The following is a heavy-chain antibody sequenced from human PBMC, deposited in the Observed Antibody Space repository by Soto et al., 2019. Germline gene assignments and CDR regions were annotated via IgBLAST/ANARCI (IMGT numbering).Heavy chain of an antibody. CDR1: GGSISSGDYY. Sequence: QVQLQESGPGLVKPSQTLSLTCTVSGGSISSGDYYWSWIRQPPGKGLEWIGYIYYSGNTYYNPSLKSRVTISVDTSKNQFSLKLSSVTAADTAVYYCARGVRASCGGDCSYYYGMDVWGQGTTVTVSS. J-gene: IGHJ6*02. CDR2: IYYSGNT. V-gene: IGHV4-30-4*01. CDR3: ARGVRASCGGDCSYYYGMDV. D-gene: IGHD2-21*02.